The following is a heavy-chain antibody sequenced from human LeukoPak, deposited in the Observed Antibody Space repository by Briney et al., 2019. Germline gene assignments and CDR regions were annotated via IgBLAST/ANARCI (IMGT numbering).Heavy chain of an antibody. CDR1: GGTFSSYD. CDR3: ASSGSSPYYFDY. V-gene: IGHV1-69*06. J-gene: IGHJ4*02. D-gene: IGHD3-10*01. CDR2: IMPMFGKA. Sequence: SVKVSCKASGGTFSSYDISWVRQAPGQGLEWMGGIMPMFGKANYAQKFQGRVTTTADKATSTAYMELSSLRSEDTAVYYCASSGSSPYYFDYWGQGTLVTVSS.